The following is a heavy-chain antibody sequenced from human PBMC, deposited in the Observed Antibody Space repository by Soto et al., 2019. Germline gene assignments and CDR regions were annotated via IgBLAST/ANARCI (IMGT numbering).Heavy chain of an antibody. J-gene: IGHJ5*02. V-gene: IGHV3-9*01. D-gene: IGHD6-13*01. CDR3: ARSSSWLGWFDP. Sequence: ESGGGLVQPGRSLRLSCAASGFTFDDYAMHWVRQAPGKGLEWVSGISWNSGSIGYADSVKGRFTISRDNAKNSLYLQMNSLRAEDTALYYCARSSSWLGWFDPWGQGTLVTVSS. CDR1: GFTFDDYA. CDR2: ISWNSGSI.